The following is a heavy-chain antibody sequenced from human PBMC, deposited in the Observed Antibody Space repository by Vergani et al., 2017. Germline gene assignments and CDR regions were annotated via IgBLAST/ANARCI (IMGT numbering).Heavy chain of an antibody. D-gene: IGHD5-18*01. V-gene: IGHV1-69*18. CDR2: IIPIFGTA. J-gene: IGHJ6*02. CDR3: AGVRVDTAMPAYYYGMDV. Sequence: QVQLVQSGAEVKKPGSSVKVSCKASGGTFSSYAISWVRQAPGQGLEWMGRIIPIFGTANYAQKFQGRVTITADESTSTAYMELSSLRSEDTAVYYCAGVRVDTAMPAYYYGMDVWGQGTTVTVSS. CDR1: GGTFSSYA.